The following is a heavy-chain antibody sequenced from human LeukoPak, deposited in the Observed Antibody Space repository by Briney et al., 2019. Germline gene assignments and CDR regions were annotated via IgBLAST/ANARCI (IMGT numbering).Heavy chain of an antibody. D-gene: IGHD5-18*01. Sequence: SETLSLTCTVSGGSISSYYWSWIRQPPGKGLEWIGYIYYSGSTNYNPSLKSRVTISVDTSKNQFSLKLSSVTAADTAVYYCARDGYSYEGYNWFDPWGQGTLVTVSS. CDR3: ARDGYSYEGYNWFDP. CDR2: IYYSGST. V-gene: IGHV4-59*01. CDR1: GGSISSYY. J-gene: IGHJ5*02.